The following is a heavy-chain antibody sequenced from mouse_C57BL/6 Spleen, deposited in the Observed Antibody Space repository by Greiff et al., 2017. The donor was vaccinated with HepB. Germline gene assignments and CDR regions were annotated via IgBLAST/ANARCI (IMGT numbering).Heavy chain of an antibody. CDR1: GYTFTSYG. Sequence: QVQLQQSGAELARPGASVKLSCKASGYTFTSYGISWVKQRTGQGLEWIGEIYPRSGNTYYNEKFKGKATLTADKSSSTAYMELRSLTSEDSAVYFCARSMWDYSLYYFDYWGQGTTLTVSS. J-gene: IGHJ2*01. V-gene: IGHV1-81*01. D-gene: IGHD2-12*01. CDR2: IYPRSGNT. CDR3: ARSMWDYSLYYFDY.